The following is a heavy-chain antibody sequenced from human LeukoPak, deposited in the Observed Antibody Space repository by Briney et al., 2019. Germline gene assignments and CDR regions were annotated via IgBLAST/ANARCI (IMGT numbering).Heavy chain of an antibody. CDR3: ARPYDSSGYFVK. Sequence: ASVKVSCKASGYTFTSYYMHWVRQAPGQGLEWMGWINPNSGGTNYAQKFQGRVTMTRDTSISTAYMELSRLRSDDTAVYYCARPYDSSGYFVKWGQGTLVTVSS. CDR2: INPNSGGT. D-gene: IGHD3-22*01. CDR1: GYTFTSYY. V-gene: IGHV1-2*02. J-gene: IGHJ4*02.